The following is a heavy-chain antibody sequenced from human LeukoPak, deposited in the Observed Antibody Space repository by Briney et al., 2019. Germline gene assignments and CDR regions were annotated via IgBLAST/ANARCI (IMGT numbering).Heavy chain of an antibody. D-gene: IGHD3-10*01. CDR1: GFTFSDYY. CDR2: ISSSDSTI. J-gene: IGHJ4*02. CDR3: ARDSGFRESLDY. Sequence: PGGSLRHSCAASGFTFSDYYMSWIRQAPGKGLEWVSYISSSDSTIYYADSVKGRFAISRDNAKNSLYLQMNSLRAEDTAVYYCARDSGFRESLDYWGQGTLVTVSS. V-gene: IGHV3-11*01.